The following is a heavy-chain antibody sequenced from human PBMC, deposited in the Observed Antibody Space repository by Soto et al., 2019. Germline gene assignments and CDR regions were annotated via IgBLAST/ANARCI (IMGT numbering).Heavy chain of an antibody. CDR3: AIGRVDSGYPQDSPQ. CDR2: IYSCGST. J-gene: IGHJ1*01. Sequence: EVQLVESGGGLIQPGGSLRLSCAASGFTVSSNYMSWVRQAPGKGLEWVSVIYSCGSTYYADSVKGRFTISRDNSKNTPYHQVHSLRAEDPAVYYCAIGRVDSGYPQDSPQWGQGTLVTVSS. CDR1: GFTVSSNY. V-gene: IGHV3-66*03. D-gene: IGHD3-22*01.